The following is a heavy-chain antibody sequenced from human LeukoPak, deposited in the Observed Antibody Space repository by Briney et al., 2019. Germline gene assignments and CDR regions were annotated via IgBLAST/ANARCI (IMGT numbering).Heavy chain of an antibody. D-gene: IGHD6-13*01. J-gene: IGHJ4*02. CDR2: INHSGST. CDR3: ARAGQQQLLDY. V-gene: IGHV4-39*07. Sequence: PSETLSLTCTVSGGSISSSSYYWGWIRQPPGKGLEWIGEINHSGSTNYNPSLKSRVTISVDTSKNQFSLKLSSVTAADTAVYYCARAGQQQLLDYWGQGTLVTVSS. CDR1: GGSISSSSYY.